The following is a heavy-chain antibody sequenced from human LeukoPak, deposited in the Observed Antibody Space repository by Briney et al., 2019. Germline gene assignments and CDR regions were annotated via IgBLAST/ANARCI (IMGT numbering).Heavy chain of an antibody. CDR1: GGSFSGYY. CDR2: INHSGST. V-gene: IGHV4-34*01. Sequence: SETLSLTCAVYGGSFSGYYWSWIRQPPGKGLEWIGVINHSGSTNYNPSLKSRVTISVDTSKTQFSLKLSSVTAADTAVYYCARVGEQLVRYYYYYMDVWGKGTTVTVSS. CDR3: ARVGEQLVRYYYYYMDV. D-gene: IGHD6-6*01. J-gene: IGHJ6*03.